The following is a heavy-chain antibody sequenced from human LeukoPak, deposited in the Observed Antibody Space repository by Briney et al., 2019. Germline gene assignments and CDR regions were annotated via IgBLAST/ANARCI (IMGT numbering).Heavy chain of an antibody. CDR3: ASNTGYSSGPNFY. CDR1: GFTFSSYG. V-gene: IGHV3-33*01. J-gene: IGHJ4*02. D-gene: IGHD6-19*01. CDR2: IWYDGSKK. Sequence: PGRSLRLSCAASGFTFSSYGMHWVRQAPGKGLEWVAVIWYDGSKKYYADSVKGRFTISRDNSKNTLYLQMNSRRTEDTAVYYCASNTGYSSGPNFYWGQGTLVTVST.